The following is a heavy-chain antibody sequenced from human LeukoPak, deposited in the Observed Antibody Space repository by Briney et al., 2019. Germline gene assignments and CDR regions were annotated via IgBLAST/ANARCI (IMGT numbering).Heavy chain of an antibody. J-gene: IGHJ1*01. V-gene: IGHV3-23*01. CDR3: AKNPGMLLAEYFQH. CDR1: GFTFSSYA. D-gene: IGHD2-15*01. Sequence: GGSLRLFCAASGFTFSSYAMSWVRQAPGKGLEWVSAISGSGGSTYYADSVKGRFTISRDNSKNTLYLQMNSLRAEDTAVYYCAKNPGMLLAEYFQHWGQGTLVTVSS. CDR2: ISGSGGST.